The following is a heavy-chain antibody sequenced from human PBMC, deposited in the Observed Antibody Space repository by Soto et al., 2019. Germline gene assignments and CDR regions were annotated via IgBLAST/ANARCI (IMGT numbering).Heavy chain of an antibody. CDR2: IYYSGST. Sequence: PSETLSLTCTVSGGSISSGDYYWSWIRQPPGKGLEWIGYIYYSGSTNYNPSLKSRVTISVDTSKNQFSLKLSSVTAADTAVYYCASSFVDTAMVFPFDYWGQGTLVTVSS. D-gene: IGHD5-18*01. J-gene: IGHJ4*02. CDR1: GGSISSGDYY. V-gene: IGHV4-30-4*02. CDR3: ASSFVDTAMVFPFDY.